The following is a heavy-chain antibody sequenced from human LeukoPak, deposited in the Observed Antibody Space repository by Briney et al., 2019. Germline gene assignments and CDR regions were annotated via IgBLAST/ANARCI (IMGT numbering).Heavy chain of an antibody. CDR2: ISSRSSTI. D-gene: IGHD3-10*01. CDR3: ARDSVGGGGNWFDP. V-gene: IGHV3-48*02. J-gene: IGHJ5*02. CDR1: GFTFSSYS. Sequence: PGGSLRLSCAASGFTFSSYSMNWVRQAPGKGLEWVSYISSRSSTIYYVDSVKGRFTISRDNAKNSLYLQMNSLRDEDTAVYYCARDSVGGGGNWFDPWGQGTLVTVSS.